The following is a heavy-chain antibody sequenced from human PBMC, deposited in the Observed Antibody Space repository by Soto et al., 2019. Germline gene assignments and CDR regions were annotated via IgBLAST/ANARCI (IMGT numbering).Heavy chain of an antibody. CDR3: ARAPQCDSSRYYYNF. CDR1: GYTFSNYY. Sequence: QVHLVQSGAEVKRPGVSVKVSCKASGYTFSNYYMHWVRQVPGHGLDWMGIINPRGGGTTYAQRFRGSLTVTSDRSISRVDMELRRLRSDDTAIYFCARAPQCDSSRYYYNFWCQGTLVTVST. D-gene: IGHD2-21*01. J-gene: IGHJ4*02. CDR2: INPRGGGT. V-gene: IGHV1-46*01.